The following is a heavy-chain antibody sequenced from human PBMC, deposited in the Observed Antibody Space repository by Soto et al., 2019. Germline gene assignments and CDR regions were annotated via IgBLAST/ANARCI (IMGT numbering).Heavy chain of an antibody. CDR2: INHSGST. V-gene: IGHV4-34*01. Sequence: PSETLSLTCAVYGGSFSGYYWSWIRQPPGKGLEWIGEINHSGSTNYNPSLKSRVTISVDTSKNQFSLKLSSVTAADTAVYYCARGPFTWIDQRTAYYFDYWGQGTLVTVSS. CDR3: ARGPFTWIDQRTAYYFDY. D-gene: IGHD5-12*01. CDR1: GGSFSGYY. J-gene: IGHJ4*02.